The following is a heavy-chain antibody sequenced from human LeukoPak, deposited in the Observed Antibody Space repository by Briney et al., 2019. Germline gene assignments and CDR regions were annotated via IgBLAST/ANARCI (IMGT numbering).Heavy chain of an antibody. CDR1: GGTFSSYA. CDR2: IIPIFGTA. J-gene: IGHJ4*02. Sequence: ASVKVSCKASGGTFSSYAISWVRQAPGQGLEWMGGIIPIFGTANYAQKFQGRVTITTDESTSTAYMELSSLRSEDTAVYYCARGLDFWSGYYLDYWGQGTLVTVSS. V-gene: IGHV1-69*05. D-gene: IGHD3-3*01. CDR3: ARGLDFWSGYYLDY.